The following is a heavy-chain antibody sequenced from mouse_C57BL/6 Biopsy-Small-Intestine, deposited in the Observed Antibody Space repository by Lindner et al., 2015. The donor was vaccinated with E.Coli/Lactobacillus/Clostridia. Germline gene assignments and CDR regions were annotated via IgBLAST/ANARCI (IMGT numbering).Heavy chain of an antibody. V-gene: IGHV1-18*01. Sequence: QLQESGPELVKPGASVKIPCKASGYTFTDYNMDWVKQSHGKSLEWIGDINPNNGGTIYNQKFKGKATLTVDKSSSTAYMELRSLTSEDTAVYYCARRNYYGSSYYFDYWGQGTTLTVSS. CDR2: INPNNGGT. D-gene: IGHD1-1*01. CDR3: ARRNYYGSSYYFDY. J-gene: IGHJ2*01. CDR1: GYTFTDYN.